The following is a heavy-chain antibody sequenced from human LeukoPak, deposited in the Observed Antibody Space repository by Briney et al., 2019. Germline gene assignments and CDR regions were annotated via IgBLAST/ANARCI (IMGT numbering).Heavy chain of an antibody. CDR2: ISSSSTST. CDR3: ARSAPAAAGTGPMDV. D-gene: IGHD6-13*01. V-gene: IGHV3-11*06. CDR1: GGSISSGGYY. Sequence: LSLTCTVSGGSISSGGYYWSWIRQPPGKGLEWVSSISSSSTSTNYADSVKGRFTISRDNAKNSLYLQMNSLRAEDTTVYYCARSAPAAAGTGPMDVWGKGTTVTVSS. J-gene: IGHJ6*03.